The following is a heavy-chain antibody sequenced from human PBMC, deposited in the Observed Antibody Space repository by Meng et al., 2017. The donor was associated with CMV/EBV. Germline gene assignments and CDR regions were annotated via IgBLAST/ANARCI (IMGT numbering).Heavy chain of an antibody. V-gene: IGHV4-39*01. J-gene: IGHJ6*02. CDR1: GGSISSSSYY. CDR2: IYYSGST. CDR3: ARPRIPARRVQYGLDA. Sequence: SETLSLTCTVSGGSISSSSYYWGWIRQPPGKGLEWIGSIYYSGSTYYNPSLKSRVTISVDTSKNQFSLKLSSVTAADTAVYYCARPRIPARRVQYGLDAWGQGTTVTVSS. D-gene: IGHD6-6*01.